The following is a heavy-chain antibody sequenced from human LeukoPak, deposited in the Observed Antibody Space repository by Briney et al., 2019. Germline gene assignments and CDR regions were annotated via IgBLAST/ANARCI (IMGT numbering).Heavy chain of an antibody. V-gene: IGHV1-69*05. D-gene: IGHD5-18*01. CDR3: ARGVDTEASCNY. CDR2: IIPIFGTA. J-gene: IGHJ4*02. CDR1: GGTFSSYA. Sequence: ASVKVSCKASGGTFSSYAISWVRQAPGQGLEWMGGIIPIFGTANYAQKFQGRVTITTDESTSTAYMELSSLRSEDTAVYYCARGVDTEASCNYWGQGTLVTVSS.